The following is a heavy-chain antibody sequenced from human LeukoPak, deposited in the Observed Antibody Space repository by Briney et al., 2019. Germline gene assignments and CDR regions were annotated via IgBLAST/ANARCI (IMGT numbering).Heavy chain of an antibody. Sequence: ASVKVSCKASGYTFTGYYMHWVRQAPGQGLEWMGWINPNSGGTNYAQKFQGRVTMTRDTSISTAYMELSRLRSDDTAVYYCAREAHYGGNSVDAFDIWGQGTMVTVSS. V-gene: IGHV1-2*02. D-gene: IGHD4-23*01. CDR3: AREAHYGGNSVDAFDI. CDR1: GYTFTGYY. CDR2: INPNSGGT. J-gene: IGHJ3*02.